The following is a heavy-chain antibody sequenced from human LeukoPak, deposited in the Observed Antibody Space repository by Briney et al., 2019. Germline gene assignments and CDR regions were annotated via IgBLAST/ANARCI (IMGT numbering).Heavy chain of an antibody. V-gene: IGHV4-34*01. CDR1: GGSFSGYY. CDR3: ATSYSSGWPHY. Sequence: SETLSLTCAVYGGSFSGYYWSWIRQPPGKGLEWIGEINHSGSTNYNPSLKSRVTISVDTSKNQFPLKLSSVTAADTAVYYCATSYSSGWPHYWGQGTLVTVSS. J-gene: IGHJ4*02. D-gene: IGHD6-19*01. CDR2: INHSGST.